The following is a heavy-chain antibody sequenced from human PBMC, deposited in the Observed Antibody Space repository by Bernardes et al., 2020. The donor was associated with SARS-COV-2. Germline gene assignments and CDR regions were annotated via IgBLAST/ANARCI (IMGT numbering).Heavy chain of an antibody. CDR1: GFTFSSYS. CDR3: ARENIAALYYYGMDV. D-gene: IGHD3-16*02. V-gene: IGHV3-21*01. CDR2: ISSSSSYI. J-gene: IGHJ6*02. Sequence: GGSLRLSCAASGFTFSSYSMNWVRQAPGKGLEWVSSISSSSSYIYYADSVKGRFTISRDNAKNSLYLQMNSLRAEDTAVYYCARENIAALYYYGMDVWGQGTTVTVSS.